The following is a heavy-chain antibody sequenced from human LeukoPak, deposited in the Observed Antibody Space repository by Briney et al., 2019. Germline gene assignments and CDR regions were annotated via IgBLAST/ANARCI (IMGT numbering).Heavy chain of an antibody. J-gene: IGHJ5*02. V-gene: IGHV4-34*01. CDR2: INHSGSA. CDR1: GGSFSGYY. CDR3: ARGTRRSWFDP. Sequence: SETLSLTCAVYGGSFSGYYWSWIRQPPGKGLEWIGEINHSGSANYNPSLKSRVTISVDTSKNQFSLKLSSVTAADTAVYYCARGTRRSWFDPWGQGTLVTVSS.